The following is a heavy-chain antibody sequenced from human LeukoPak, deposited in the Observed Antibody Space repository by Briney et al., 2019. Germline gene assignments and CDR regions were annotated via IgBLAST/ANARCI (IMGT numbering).Heavy chain of an antibody. CDR3: ARGGEEVAAAYYFDY. Sequence: GGSLRLSCAAAGFTFSSYALRWVRQAPGKGLDWVAVISPDESKAFYANSVKGRFTISRDNSKNTLYLQMNSLGAEDTAVYYCARGGEEVAAAYYFDYWGQGTLVTVSS. D-gene: IGHD6-13*01. CDR2: ISPDESKA. CDR1: GFTFSSYA. J-gene: IGHJ4*02. V-gene: IGHV3-30*01.